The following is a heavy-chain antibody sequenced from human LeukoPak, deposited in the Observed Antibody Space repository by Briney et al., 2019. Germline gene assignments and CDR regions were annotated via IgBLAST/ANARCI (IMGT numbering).Heavy chain of an antibody. CDR3: ARALYDSSGYYLDY. CDR1: GFTFTGYA. Sequence: PGGSLRLSCAASGFTFTGYALNWVRQAPGKGLEWVSSISSSGSYIYYADSMKGRFTISRDNAKNSLYLQMNSLRAEDTAVYYCARALYDSSGYYLDYWGQGTLVTVSS. D-gene: IGHD3-22*01. CDR2: ISSSGSYI. J-gene: IGHJ4*02. V-gene: IGHV3-21*01.